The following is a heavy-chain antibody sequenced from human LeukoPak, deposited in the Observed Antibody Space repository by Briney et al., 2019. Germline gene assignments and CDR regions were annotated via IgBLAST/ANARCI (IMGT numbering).Heavy chain of an antibody. CDR3: VRSGTSASFDY. CDR1: GFTLSSYW. V-gene: IGHV3-7*01. CDR2: IKKDGSEK. D-gene: IGHD1-7*01. J-gene: IGHJ4*02. Sequence: GGSLRLSCAASGFTLSSYWMSWVRQAPGKGLEWVANIKKDGSEKWYVASVEGRFTISRDHAKNSLYLQMNSLRVADTAVYYCVRSGTSASFDYWGQGTLVTVSS.